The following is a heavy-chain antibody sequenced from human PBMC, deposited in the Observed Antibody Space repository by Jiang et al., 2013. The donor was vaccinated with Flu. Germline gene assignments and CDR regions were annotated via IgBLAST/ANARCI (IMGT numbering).Heavy chain of an antibody. CDR2: TYYRSKWYN. V-gene: IGHV6-1*01. Sequence: SQTLSLTCAISGDSVSSNSAAWNWIRQSPSRGLEWLGRTYYRSKWYNDYAVSVKSRITISPDTSKNHFSLQLNSLTPEDAAVYYCAREHIVATRVWNYYYYYGMDVWGQGTPVTVSS. CDR1: GDSVSSNSAA. CDR3: AREHIVATRVWNYYYYYGMDV. J-gene: IGHJ6*02. D-gene: IGHD5-12*01.